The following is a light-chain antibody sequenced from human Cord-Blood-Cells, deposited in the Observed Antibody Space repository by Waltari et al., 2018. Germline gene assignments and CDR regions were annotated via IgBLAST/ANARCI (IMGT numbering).Light chain of an antibody. CDR3: CSYAGSSTV. CDR2: EGS. CDR1: SSDVGSDNL. Sequence: QSALTQPASVSGSPGQSITISCTGTSSDVGSDNLVSWYQQHPGKAPKLMIYEGSKRPSGVSNRFSGSKSGNTASLTISGLQAEDEADYYCCSYAGSSTVFGRRTKLTVL. J-gene: IGLJ3*02. V-gene: IGLV2-23*01.